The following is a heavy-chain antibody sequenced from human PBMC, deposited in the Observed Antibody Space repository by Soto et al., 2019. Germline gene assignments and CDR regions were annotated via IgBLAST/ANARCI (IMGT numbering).Heavy chain of an antibody. Sequence: EVQLVESGGGLVQPGRSLRLSCAASGFTFDDYAMHWVRQAPGKGLEWVSGISWNSGSIGYADSVKGRFTISRDNANNSLYLQMNSLRAEDTALYYCAKGRGYSYGWDYWGQGTLVTVSS. CDR2: ISWNSGSI. CDR1: GFTFDDYA. V-gene: IGHV3-9*01. J-gene: IGHJ4*02. CDR3: AKGRGYSYGWDY. D-gene: IGHD5-18*01.